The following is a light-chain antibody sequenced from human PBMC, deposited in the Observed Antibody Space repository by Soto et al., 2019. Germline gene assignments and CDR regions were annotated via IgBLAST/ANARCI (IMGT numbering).Light chain of an antibody. Sequence: EIVLTQSPATRSLSPLEIASLSVRACQSVSSYLAWYQQKPGQAPRLLIYGASTRATGIPARFSGSGSGTEFTLTISSLQSEDFAVYYCQQYNNWWGTFGQGTKVDIK. CDR2: GAS. J-gene: IGKJ1*01. CDR1: QSVSSY. CDR3: QQYNNWWGT. V-gene: IGKV3-15*01.